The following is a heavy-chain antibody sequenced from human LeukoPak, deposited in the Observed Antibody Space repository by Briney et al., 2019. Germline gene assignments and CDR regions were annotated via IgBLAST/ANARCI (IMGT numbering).Heavy chain of an antibody. D-gene: IGHD2-15*01. CDR2: MNHSGST. CDR1: GGSFSGYY. V-gene: IGHV4-34*01. J-gene: IGHJ4*02. CDR3: ARGVYCSGGSCYRPLDY. Sequence: SETLSLTCAVYGGSFSGYYWSWIRQPPGKGLEWIGEMNHSGSTNYNPSLKSRVTISVDTSKNQFSLRLSSVTAADTAVYCCARGVYCSGGSCYRPLDYWGQGTLVTVSS.